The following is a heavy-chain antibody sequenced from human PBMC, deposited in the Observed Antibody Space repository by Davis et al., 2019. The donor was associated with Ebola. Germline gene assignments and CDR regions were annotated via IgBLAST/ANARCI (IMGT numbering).Heavy chain of an antibody. CDR3: ARDERGWDLIQGYYGMDV. CDR1: GFSFSNYA. V-gene: IGHV3-23*01. J-gene: IGHJ6*02. Sequence: PGGSLRLSCAASGFSFSNYAMSWVRQAPGRGLEWVSGISGSGGSTYDADSVKGRFTISRDNSKNTLYLQMNSLRAEDTAVYYCARDERGWDLIQGYYGMDVWGQGTTVTVSS. CDR2: ISGSGGST. D-gene: IGHD1-26*01.